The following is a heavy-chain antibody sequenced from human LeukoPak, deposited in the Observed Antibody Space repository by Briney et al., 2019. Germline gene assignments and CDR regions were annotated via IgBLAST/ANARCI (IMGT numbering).Heavy chain of an antibody. J-gene: IGHJ4*02. CDR3: AGELEVGFDY. D-gene: IGHD1-1*01. CDR1: GFTFSSYS. Sequence: GGSLRLSCAASGFTFSSYSMNWVRQAPGKGLEWVSYISSSSSTIYYADSVKGRFTISRDNAKNSLYLQMNSLRAEDTAVYYCAGELEVGFDYWGQGTLVTVSS. CDR2: ISSSSSTI. V-gene: IGHV3-48*01.